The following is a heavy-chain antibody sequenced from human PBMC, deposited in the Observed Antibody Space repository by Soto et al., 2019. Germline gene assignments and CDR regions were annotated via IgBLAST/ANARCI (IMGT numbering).Heavy chain of an antibody. V-gene: IGHV3-30-3*01. Sequence: QVQLVESGGGVVQPGRSLRLSCAASGFTFSTYAMHWVRQAPGKGLEWVAVISYDGSIKYYADSVKGRFTISRDNSKNTLYLQMNSLRAEDTAVYYCARPDDDSGSYPDYWGQGTLVTVSS. J-gene: IGHJ4*02. CDR3: ARPDDDSGSYPDY. CDR1: GFTFSTYA. D-gene: IGHD3-10*01. CDR2: ISYDGSIK.